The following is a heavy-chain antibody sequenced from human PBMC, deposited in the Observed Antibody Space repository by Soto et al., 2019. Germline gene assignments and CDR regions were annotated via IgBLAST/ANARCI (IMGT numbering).Heavy chain of an antibody. CDR1: GFTFSDYY. J-gene: IGHJ6*02. Sequence: QVQLVESGGGLVQPGGSLRLSCAASGFTFSDYYMSWIRQAPGKGLEWVSYISSSSSYTNYADSVKGRFTISRDNAKNSLYLQMNSLRAEDTAVYYCARDRLPAATLDYYYYGMDVWGQGTTVTVSS. D-gene: IGHD2-2*01. CDR2: ISSSSSYT. V-gene: IGHV3-11*05. CDR3: ARDRLPAATLDYYYYGMDV.